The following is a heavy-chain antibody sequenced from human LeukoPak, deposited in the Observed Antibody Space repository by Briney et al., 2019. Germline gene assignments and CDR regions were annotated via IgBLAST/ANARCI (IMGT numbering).Heavy chain of an antibody. CDR2: ISGSGGST. CDR3: AKANVLLWFGEFPAHFDY. J-gene: IGHJ4*02. CDR1: GFTFSSYA. Sequence: GGSLRLSCAASGFTFSSYAMSWVRQAPGKGLEWVSAISGSGGSTYYADSVKGRFTISRDNSKSTLYLQMNSLRAEDTAVYYCAKANVLLWFGEFPAHFDYWGQGTLVTVSS. V-gene: IGHV3-23*01. D-gene: IGHD3-10*01.